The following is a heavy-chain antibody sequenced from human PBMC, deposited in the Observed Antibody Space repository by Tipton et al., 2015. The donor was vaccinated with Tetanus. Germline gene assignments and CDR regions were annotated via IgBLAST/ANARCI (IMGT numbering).Heavy chain of an antibody. Sequence: GSLRLSCEVSGFTFSNYKMNWVRQAPGRGLEWVSSISSTSRYIYYAESVKGRFTISRDNAKNSLFLEMNSLRADDTAVYFCVSGSALDYXGQGTLITVSS. D-gene: IGHD6-25*01. J-gene: IGHJ4*02. CDR1: GFTFSNYK. CDR3: VSGSALDY. CDR2: ISSTSRYI. V-gene: IGHV3-21*01.